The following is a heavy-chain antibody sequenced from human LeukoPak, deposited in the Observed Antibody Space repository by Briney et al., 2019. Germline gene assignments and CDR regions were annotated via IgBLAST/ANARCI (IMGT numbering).Heavy chain of an antibody. J-gene: IGHJ4*02. V-gene: IGHV3-7*01. D-gene: IGHD5-24*01. Sequence: PGGSLRLSCAVSGFTFSDYWMTWVRQAPGKGLEWVANIKSDGTEKHYVDSVKGRFTISRGNAKNSLYLQMNSLRTEDTAVYYCARERWGPEYWGQGTLVTVSS. CDR3: ARERWGPEY. CDR1: GFTFSDYW. CDR2: IKSDGTEK.